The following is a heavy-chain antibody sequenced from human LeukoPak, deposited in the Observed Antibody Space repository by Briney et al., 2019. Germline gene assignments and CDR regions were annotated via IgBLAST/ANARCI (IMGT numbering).Heavy chain of an antibody. J-gene: IGHJ4*02. CDR1: GFTFSSYI. CDR3: ARGDDHNY. V-gene: IGHV3-21*01. D-gene: IGHD1-1*01. CDR2: ISSSSTYI. Sequence: GGSLRLSCAASGFTFSSYIMNWVRQAPGKGLEWVSSISSSSTYIYYADSVKGRFTISRDNAKNSLYLQMNSLRAEDTAAYYCARGDDHNYWGQGTLVIVSS.